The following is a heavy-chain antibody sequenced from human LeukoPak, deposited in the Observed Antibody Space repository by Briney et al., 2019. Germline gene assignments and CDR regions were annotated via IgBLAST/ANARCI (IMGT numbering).Heavy chain of an antibody. Sequence: GGSLRLSCAASGFTFSSYGMHWVRQAPGKGLEWVAVISYDGSNKYYADSVKGRFTISRDNSKNTLYLQMNSLRAEDTAVYYCARGPSYGPYYFDYWGQGTLVTVSS. CDR1: GFTFSSYG. J-gene: IGHJ4*02. CDR3: ARGPSYGPYYFDY. V-gene: IGHV3-30*03. CDR2: ISYDGSNK. D-gene: IGHD3-10*01.